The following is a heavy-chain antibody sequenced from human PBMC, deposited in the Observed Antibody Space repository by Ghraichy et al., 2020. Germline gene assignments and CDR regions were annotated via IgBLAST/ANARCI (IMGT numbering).Heavy chain of an antibody. CDR1: GGSFSGYY. Sequence: SETLSLTCAVYGGSFSGYYWSWIRQPPGKGLEWIGEINHSGSTNYNPSLKSRVTISVDTSKNQFSLKLSSVTAADTAVYYCARGIPKPYYYMDVWGKGTTVTVSS. J-gene: IGHJ6*03. V-gene: IGHV4-34*01. CDR2: INHSGST. CDR3: ARGIPKPYYYMDV.